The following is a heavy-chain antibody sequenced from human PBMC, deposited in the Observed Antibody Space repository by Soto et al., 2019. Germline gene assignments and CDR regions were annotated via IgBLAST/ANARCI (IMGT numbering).Heavy chain of an antibody. J-gene: IGHJ4*02. D-gene: IGHD6-19*01. CDR3: ARRGAVAGLHY. CDR1: GFTFSSYW. Sequence: EVQLVESGGGLVQPGGSLRVSCAASGFTFSSYWMHWVRQAPGKGLVWVSRINSDGSSTSYADSVKGRFTISRDNAKNTVYLQMNSLRAEDTARYYCARRGAVAGLHYWGQGTLVTVSS. V-gene: IGHV3-74*01. CDR2: INSDGSST.